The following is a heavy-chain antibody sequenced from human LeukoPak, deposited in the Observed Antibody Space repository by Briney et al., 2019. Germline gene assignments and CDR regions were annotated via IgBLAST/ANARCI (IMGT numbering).Heavy chain of an antibody. CDR1: GYSISSGYY. CDR2: IYHSGKT. Sequence: SETLSLTCTVSGYSISSGYYWGWIRQPPGKGLEWIGSIYHSGKTYYNPSLKSRVTISVDTSKDQFSLNLSSVTAADTAVYYCARGPYYYDSSGYLNWFDPWGQGTLVTVSS. V-gene: IGHV4-38-2*02. CDR3: ARGPYYYDSSGYLNWFDP. J-gene: IGHJ5*02. D-gene: IGHD3-22*01.